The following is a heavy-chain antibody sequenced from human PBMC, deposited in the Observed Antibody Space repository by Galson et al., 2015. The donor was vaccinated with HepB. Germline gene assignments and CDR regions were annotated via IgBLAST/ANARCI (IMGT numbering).Heavy chain of an antibody. CDR1: GFTFSGSA. CDR2: IRSKAYSYAT. V-gene: IGHV3-73*01. D-gene: IGHD6-13*01. Sequence: SLRLSCAASGFTFSGSAIHWVRQTSGKGLEWVGRIRSKAYSYATAYVASVKGRFTISRDDSKNTAYLHMQSLKTEDTAVYYCSRLADFSGYSSSRGQGTLVTVSS. CDR3: SRLADFSGYSSS. J-gene: IGHJ4*02.